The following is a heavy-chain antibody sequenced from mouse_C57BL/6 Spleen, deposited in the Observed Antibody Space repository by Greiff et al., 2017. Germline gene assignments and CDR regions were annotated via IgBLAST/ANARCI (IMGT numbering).Heavy chain of an antibody. V-gene: IGHV5-17*01. CDR2: ISSGSSTI. CDR3: ARQGLTLYAMDY. CDR1: GFTFSDYG. D-gene: IGHD1-1*01. Sequence: VQLKESGGGLVKPGGSLKLSCAASGFTFSDYGMHWVRQAPEKGLEWVAYISSGSSTIYYADTVKGRFTISRDNAKNTLFLQMTSLRSEDTAMYYCARQGLTLYAMDYWGQGTSVTVSS. J-gene: IGHJ4*01.